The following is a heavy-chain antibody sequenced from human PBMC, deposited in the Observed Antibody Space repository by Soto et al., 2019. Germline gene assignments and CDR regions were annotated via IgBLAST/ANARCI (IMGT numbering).Heavy chain of an antibody. J-gene: IGHJ6*02. CDR1: GYIFVNYG. V-gene: IGHV1-18*01. Sequence: QVQLVQSGDEVRKPGSSVKVSCKASGYIFVNYGIAWVRQAPGPGLEWMGWISPDSGNTHYASKVQGRLPMTTDTSTGTAYIDLGSLTSDDTAVYYCAMVDKYVTPTPEDVWGQGTTVTVSS. CDR2: ISPDSGNT. CDR3: AMVDKYVTPTPEDV. D-gene: IGHD5-12*01.